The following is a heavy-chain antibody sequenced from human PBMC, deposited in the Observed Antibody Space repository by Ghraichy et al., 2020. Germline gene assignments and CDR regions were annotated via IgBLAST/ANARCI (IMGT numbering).Heavy chain of an antibody. V-gene: IGHV4-59*01. CDR3: TTENLGDRKFGD. CDR1: GDSISNYY. D-gene: IGHD3-10*01. J-gene: IGHJ4*02. Sequence: SQTLSLTCSVSGDSISNYYWTWIRQPPGKGPEWIGYIYFSGSANYNPSLKGRVTMSVDTSKNQFSLELSSVTAADTAVYYCTTENLGDRKFGDWGQGTLVTVSS. CDR2: IYFSGSA.